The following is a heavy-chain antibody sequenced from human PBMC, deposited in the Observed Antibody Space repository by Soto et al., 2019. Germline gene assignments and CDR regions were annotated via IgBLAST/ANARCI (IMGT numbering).Heavy chain of an antibody. CDR3: AKIPHSSSWYLDAFDI. J-gene: IGHJ3*02. CDR2: ISGSGGST. CDR1: GFTFSSYA. V-gene: IGHV3-23*01. D-gene: IGHD6-13*01. Sequence: EVQLLESGGGLVQPGGSLRLSCAASGFTFSSYAMSWVRQAPGKGLEWVAAISGSGGSTYYADSVKGRFTITRDNSKNTLYLQTNGLTAEYTAVYYCAKIPHSSSWYLDAFDIWGQGTMVTVSS.